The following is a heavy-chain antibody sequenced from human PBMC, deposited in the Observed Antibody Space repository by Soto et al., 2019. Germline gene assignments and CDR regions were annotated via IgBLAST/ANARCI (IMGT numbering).Heavy chain of an antibody. D-gene: IGHD2-2*01. CDR1: GGSISSYY. CDR3: ASVRIVPAPRVYYYMDV. Sequence: SETLSLTCTVSGGSISSYYWSWIRQPPGKGLEWIGYIYYSGSTNYNPSLKSRVTISVDTSKNQFSLKLSSVTAADTAVYYCASVRIVPAPRVYYYMDVWGKGTTVTVSS. J-gene: IGHJ6*03. V-gene: IGHV4-59*08. CDR2: IYYSGST.